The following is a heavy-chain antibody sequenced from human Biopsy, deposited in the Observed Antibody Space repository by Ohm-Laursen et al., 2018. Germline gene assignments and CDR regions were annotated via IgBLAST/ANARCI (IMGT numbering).Heavy chain of an antibody. CDR2: NIPILGTG. J-gene: IGHJ1*01. V-gene: IGHV1-69*06. CDR3: ATKLTGYFHH. Sequence: SSVKVSCKVPEGTFSNYGVNWVRQAPGQGLEWLGGNIPILGTGNYAQKFQDRATVAADTSTSTATMELRSLRSDDTAVYYCATKLTGYFHHWGQGTLVIVSS. CDR1: EGTFSNYG. D-gene: IGHD3-9*01.